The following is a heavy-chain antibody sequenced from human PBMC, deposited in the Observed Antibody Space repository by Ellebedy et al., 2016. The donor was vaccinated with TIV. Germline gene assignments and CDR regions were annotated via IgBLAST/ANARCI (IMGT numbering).Heavy chain of an antibody. CDR1: VYTFTRYY. CDR2: INPSGGST. D-gene: IGHD3-16*01. V-gene: IGHV1-46*01. CDR3: ARDAPWGTSLAVDY. J-gene: IGHJ4*02. Sequence: ASVKVSCXASVYTFTRYYMHWVRQAPGQGLEWMGKINPSGGSTTHAQKFQGRVTMTRDRSTSTVYMELSSLRSEDTAVYYCARDAPWGTSLAVDYWGQGTLVTVSS.